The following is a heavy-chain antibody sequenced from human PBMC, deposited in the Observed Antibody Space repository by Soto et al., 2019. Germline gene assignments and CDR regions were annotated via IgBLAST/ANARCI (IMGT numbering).Heavy chain of an antibody. V-gene: IGHV4-31*03. D-gene: IGHD2-21*02. CDR2: ISCSGTT. CDR1: GGSISSGGYY. CDR3: ARQFCGGDCLPPLN. J-gene: IGHJ4*02. Sequence: QVQLQESGPGLVKPSETLSLTCTLSGGSISSGGYYWTWIRQPPGKGLEWIGYISCSGTTSYNPSLKSRLTISIDTQNQFSLKLSSVTAADTATYYCARQFCGGDCLPPLNLGQGTLVTVSS.